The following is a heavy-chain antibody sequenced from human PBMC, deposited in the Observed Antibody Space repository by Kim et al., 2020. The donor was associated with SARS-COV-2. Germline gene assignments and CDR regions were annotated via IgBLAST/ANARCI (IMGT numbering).Heavy chain of an antibody. D-gene: IGHD5-12*01. CDR3: TRGYKVSDY. Sequence: GGKMEYAASVKGKFTISRDDYKSLAYLQMNSLKTEDTALYYCTRGYKVSDYWGQGTLVTVSS. J-gene: IGHJ4*02. CDR2: GGKM. V-gene: IGHV3-49*02.